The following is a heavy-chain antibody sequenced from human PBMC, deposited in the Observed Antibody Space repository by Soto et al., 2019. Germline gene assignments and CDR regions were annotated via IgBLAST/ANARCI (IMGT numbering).Heavy chain of an antibody. J-gene: IGHJ6*02. CDR1: GFTFSSYS. D-gene: IGHD3-9*01. CDR3: ARDGPLDDWAYGMDV. V-gene: IGHV3-48*02. CDR2: ISSSSSTI. Sequence: GGSLRLSCAASGFTFSSYSMNGVRQAPGKGLEWVSYISSSSSTIYYVDSVKGRFTISRDNAKNSLYLQMNSLRDEDTAVYYCARDGPLDDWAYGMDVWGQGTTVTVSS.